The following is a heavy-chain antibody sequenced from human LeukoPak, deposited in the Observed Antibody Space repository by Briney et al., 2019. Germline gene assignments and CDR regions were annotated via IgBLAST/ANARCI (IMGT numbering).Heavy chain of an antibody. J-gene: IGHJ4*02. CDR2: ISWNSGRI. CDR3: AKDTQADYHDSSGYTDY. CDR1: GFTFDDYG. V-gene: IGHV3-9*03. Sequence: GGSPRLSCAASGFTFDDYGMHWIRQAPGKGLEWVSGISWNSGRIGYADSVKGRFTISRDNAKNSLYLQMNSLRAEDMALYYCAKDTQADYHDSSGYTDYWGQGTLVTVSS. D-gene: IGHD3-22*01.